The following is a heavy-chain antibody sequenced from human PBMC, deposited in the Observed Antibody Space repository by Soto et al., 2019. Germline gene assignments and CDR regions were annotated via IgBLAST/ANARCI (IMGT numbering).Heavy chain of an antibody. CDR1: GFTFDDYA. CDR3: AKDKNANPIYYFDY. V-gene: IGHV3-9*01. D-gene: IGHD3-3*01. CDR2: ISWNSGSI. Sequence: GGSLRLSCAASGFTFDDYAMHWVRQAPGKGLEWVSGISWNSGSIGYADSVKGRFTISRDNAKNSLYLQMNSLRAEDTALYYCAKDKNANPIYYFDYWGQGTLVTVSS. J-gene: IGHJ4*02.